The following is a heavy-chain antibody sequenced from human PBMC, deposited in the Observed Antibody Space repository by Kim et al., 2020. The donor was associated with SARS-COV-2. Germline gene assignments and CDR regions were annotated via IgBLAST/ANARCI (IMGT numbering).Heavy chain of an antibody. CDR2: ISYDGSNK. CDR3: AKSFYYYDSSGYLDAFD. D-gene: IGHD3-22*01. J-gene: IGHJ3*02. CDR1: GFTFSSYG. Sequence: GGSLRLSCAASGFTFSSYGMHWVRQAPGKGLEWVAVISYDGSNKYYADSVKGRFTISRDNSKNTLYLQMNSLRAEDTAVYYCAKSFYYYDSSGYLDAFD. V-gene: IGHV3-30*18.